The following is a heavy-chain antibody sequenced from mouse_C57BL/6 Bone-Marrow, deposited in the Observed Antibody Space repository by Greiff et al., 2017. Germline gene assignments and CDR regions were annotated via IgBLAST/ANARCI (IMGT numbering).Heavy chain of an antibody. J-gene: IGHJ1*03. CDR3: AYRSYGDFDV. CDR1: GFSLTSYG. V-gene: IGHV2-5*01. D-gene: IGHD2-14*01. Sequence: QVQLQQSGPGLVQPSQSLSITCTVSGFSLTSYGVHWVRQSPGKGLEWLGVIWRGGSTDYNAAFMSRLSITKYNSKSQVFFKMNSLQADDTAKCYCAYRSYGDFDVWGKGTTVTVSS. CDR2: IWRGGST.